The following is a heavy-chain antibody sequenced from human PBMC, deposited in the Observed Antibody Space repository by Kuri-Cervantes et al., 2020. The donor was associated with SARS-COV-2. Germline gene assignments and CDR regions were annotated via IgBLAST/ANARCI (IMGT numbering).Heavy chain of an antibody. D-gene: IGHD1-26*01. CDR3: ATLVGARPN. CDR2: INWNGGST. J-gene: IGHJ4*02. CDR1: GFTFDDYG. Sequence: GASMKISCAASGFTFDDYGMSWVRQAPRKGLEWVSGINWNGGSTGYADSVKCRFTISRDKAKNSLYLQMNSLRDEDTALYYCATLVGARPNWGQGTLVTVSS. V-gene: IGHV3-20*04.